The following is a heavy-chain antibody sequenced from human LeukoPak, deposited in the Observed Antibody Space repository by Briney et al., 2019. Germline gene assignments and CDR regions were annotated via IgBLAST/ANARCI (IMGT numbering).Heavy chain of an antibody. J-gene: IGHJ3*02. D-gene: IGHD6-13*01. Sequence: GWSLRLSCAASGFTFSSYEMNWVRQAPGKGLEWVSYISSSGSTTYYADSVKGRFTISRDNAKSSLYLQMNSLRAEDTAVYYCARDSSSWYDAFDMWGQGTMVTVSS. CDR3: ARDSSSWYDAFDM. V-gene: IGHV3-48*03. CDR1: GFTFSSYE. CDR2: ISSSGSTT.